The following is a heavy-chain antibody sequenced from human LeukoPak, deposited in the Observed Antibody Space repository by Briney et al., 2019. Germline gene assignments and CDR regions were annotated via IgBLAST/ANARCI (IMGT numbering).Heavy chain of an antibody. J-gene: IGHJ5*02. D-gene: IGHD3-10*01. CDR1: GGTFSSYA. V-gene: IGHV1-69*05. CDR3: ARDSYPREGWFDP. Sequence: VKVSCKASGGTFSSYAISWVRQAPGQGLEWMGGIIPIFGTANYAQKFQGRVTITTDESTSTAYMELSSLRPEDTAVYYCARDSYPREGWFDPWGQGTLVTVSS. CDR2: IIPIFGTA.